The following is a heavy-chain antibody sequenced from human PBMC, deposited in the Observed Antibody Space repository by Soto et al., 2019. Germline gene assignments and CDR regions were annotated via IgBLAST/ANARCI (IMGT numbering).Heavy chain of an antibody. CDR1: GFTFSSYS. CDR2: ISSSSSYI. D-gene: IGHD1-26*01. CDR3: ARDLSSGSYYRGQPFDI. V-gene: IGHV3-21*01. J-gene: IGHJ3*02. Sequence: LRLSGAASGFTFSSYSMNWVRQAPGKGLEWVSSISSSSSYIYYADSVKGRFTISRDNAKNSLYLQMNSLRAEDTAVYYCARDLSSGSYYRGQPFDIWGQGTMVTVSS.